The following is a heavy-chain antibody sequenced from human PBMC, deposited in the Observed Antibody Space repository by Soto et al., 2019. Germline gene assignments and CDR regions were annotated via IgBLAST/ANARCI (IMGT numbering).Heavy chain of an antibody. Sequence: ASVKVSCKASGYTFTSYGISWVRQAPGQGLEWMGWISAYNGNTNYAQKLQGRVTMTTDTSTSTAYMELRSLRSDDTAVYYCARDYYDSSGFSPIVYWGQGTLVTVSS. J-gene: IGHJ4*02. CDR3: ARDYYDSSGFSPIVY. CDR1: GYTFTSYG. V-gene: IGHV1-18*01. CDR2: ISAYNGNT. D-gene: IGHD3-22*01.